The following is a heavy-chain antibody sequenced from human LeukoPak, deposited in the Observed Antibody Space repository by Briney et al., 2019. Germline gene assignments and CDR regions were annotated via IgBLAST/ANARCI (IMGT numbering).Heavy chain of an antibody. D-gene: IGHD3-22*01. Sequence: GVSVKVSCKTSGYTFTGFYLHWVRQAPGHGLEWMGWMNPDSGATNYARKFQGRVTMTRNTSISTAYMELSSLRSEDTAVYYCARLNYYYDSSGYYPPDYWGQGTLVTVSS. J-gene: IGHJ4*02. CDR1: GYTFTGFY. V-gene: IGHV1-2*02. CDR3: ARLNYYYDSSGYYPPDY. CDR2: MNPDSGAT.